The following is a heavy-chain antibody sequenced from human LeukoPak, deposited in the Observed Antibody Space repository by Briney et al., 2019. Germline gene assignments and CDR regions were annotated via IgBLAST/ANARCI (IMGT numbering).Heavy chain of an antibody. D-gene: IGHD1-14*01. J-gene: IGHJ6*03. CDR1: TGSITSGRYY. Sequence: SETLSLTCTVSTGSITSGRYYWSWIRQPAGKGLEWIGRISSSGSTNYNPSLRSRVTTSLDTSKNQFSLKLSSVTAADTAVYYCARESTGLYMDVWGKGTTVTVSS. CDR3: ARESTGLYMDV. V-gene: IGHV4-61*02. CDR2: ISSSGST.